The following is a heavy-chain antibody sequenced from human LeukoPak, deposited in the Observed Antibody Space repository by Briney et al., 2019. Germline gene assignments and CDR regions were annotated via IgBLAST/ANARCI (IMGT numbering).Heavy chain of an antibody. Sequence: PGESLKISCKGSGYSFTTYWICWVRQMPGKGLEWMGIIYPGDSDTRYSPSFQGQVTISADKSISTTSLQWSSLKASDTAMYYCERLRDGYNFLRGDFDLWGRGTLVTVSS. CDR3: ERLRDGYNFLRGDFDL. CDR1: GYSFTTYW. J-gene: IGHJ2*01. V-gene: IGHV5-51*01. D-gene: IGHD5-24*01. CDR2: IYPGDSDT.